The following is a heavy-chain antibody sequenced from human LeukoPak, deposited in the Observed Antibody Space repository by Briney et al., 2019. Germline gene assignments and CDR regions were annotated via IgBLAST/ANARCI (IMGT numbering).Heavy chain of an antibody. CDR2: INPNSGST. J-gene: IGHJ5*02. Sequence: ASVKVSCKASGYTFTGYYMHWVRQAPGQGLEWMGWINPNSGSTNYAQKFQGRVTMTRDTSISTAYMDLSRLRSDDTAVYYCALAAAGLNYFDPWGQGTLVTVSS. D-gene: IGHD6-13*01. V-gene: IGHV1-2*02. CDR1: GYTFTGYY. CDR3: ALAAAGLNYFDP.